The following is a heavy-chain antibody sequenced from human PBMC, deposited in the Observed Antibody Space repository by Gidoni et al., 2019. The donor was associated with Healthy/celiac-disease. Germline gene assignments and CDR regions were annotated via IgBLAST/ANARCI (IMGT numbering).Heavy chain of an antibody. CDR2: ISGDGGST. CDR3: AKDMSIEQPLSVILDY. Sequence: EVQLVESGGVVVQPGGSLRLSCAASVFTFADYPMHWVRQAPGKGREWVSLISGDGGSTYYADSVKGRFTISRDNSKNSLYLQMNSLRTEDTALYYCAKDMSIEQPLSVILDYWGQGTLVTVSS. J-gene: IGHJ4*02. CDR1: VFTFADYP. V-gene: IGHV3-43*01. D-gene: IGHD6-25*01.